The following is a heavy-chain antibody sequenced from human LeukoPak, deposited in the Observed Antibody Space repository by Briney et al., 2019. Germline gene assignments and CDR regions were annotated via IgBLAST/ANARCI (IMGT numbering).Heavy chain of an antibody. Sequence: PSETLSLTCTVSGGSISSGNYYWGWIRQPPGKGLEWIASIHYSETAYYNPSLKSRVTISVDTSKNHFSLKLTSVTAADTAVYYCARGPTYQPIDYWGQGTLVTVSS. V-gene: IGHV4-39*02. CDR3: ARGPTYQPIDY. CDR1: GGSISSGNYY. D-gene: IGHD2-2*01. J-gene: IGHJ4*02. CDR2: IHYSETA.